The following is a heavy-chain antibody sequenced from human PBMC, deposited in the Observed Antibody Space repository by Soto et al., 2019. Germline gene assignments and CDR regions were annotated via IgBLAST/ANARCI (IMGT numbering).Heavy chain of an antibody. D-gene: IGHD3-3*01. J-gene: IGHJ6*01. V-gene: IGHV1-69*01. CDR1: GGTFSSYA. Sequence: QVHLVQSGAEVQKPGSSVKVSCKASGGTFSSYAISWVRQAPGQRLEWMVGIIPIFGTANYAQKFQGRVTITADESTSTAEMELSSLRSEDTDVYYCARVGVVIIPDAYYGMDVWGQGSTVTVSS. CDR3: ARVGVVIIPDAYYGMDV. CDR2: IIPIFGTA.